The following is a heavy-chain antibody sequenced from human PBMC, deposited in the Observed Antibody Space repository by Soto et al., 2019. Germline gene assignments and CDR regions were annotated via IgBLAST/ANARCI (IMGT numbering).Heavy chain of an antibody. CDR3: ARVWWFGEKEYFQN. V-gene: IGHV2-70*11. J-gene: IGHJ1*01. CDR1: GFSLSTDGMC. Sequence: SGPTLVNPTQTLTLTCTISGFSLSTDGMCVSWIRQPPGRALEWLARIDWNDDKYYSTSLKTRLTISKDTSKNQAVLTMTKLDPADTATYYCARVWWFGEKEYFQNWGQGTLVTVSS. D-gene: IGHD2-21*01. CDR2: IDWNDDK.